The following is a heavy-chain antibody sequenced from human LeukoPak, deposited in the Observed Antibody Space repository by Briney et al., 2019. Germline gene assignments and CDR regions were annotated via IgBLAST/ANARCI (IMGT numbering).Heavy chain of an antibody. V-gene: IGHV3-48*03. CDR3: SRGSGYSA. CDR1: GFTFSSYE. J-gene: IGHJ5*02. CDR2: ISSSGNTI. Sequence: GGSLRLSCAAPGFTFSSYEMNWVRQAPGKGLEWVSYISSSGNTIYYADSVKGRFTISRDNAKNSLCLQMNSLSAEDTAVYYCSRGSGYSAWGQGTLVIVSS. D-gene: IGHD3-22*01.